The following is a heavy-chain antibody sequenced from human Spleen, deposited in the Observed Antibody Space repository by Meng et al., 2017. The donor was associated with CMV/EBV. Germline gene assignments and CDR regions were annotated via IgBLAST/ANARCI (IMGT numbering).Heavy chain of an antibody. CDR2: IKPDESEK. Sequence: GESLKISCAASGFTFSNAWMSWVRQAPGKGLEWVANIKPDESEKYYVDSVKGRFTVSRDNAKNSLYLQMNSLRAEDTAVYYCARQGWAYYYGLDVWGQGTTVTVSS. J-gene: IGHJ6*02. V-gene: IGHV3-7*01. D-gene: IGHD3-16*01. CDR1: GFTFSNAW. CDR3: ARQGWAYYYGLDV.